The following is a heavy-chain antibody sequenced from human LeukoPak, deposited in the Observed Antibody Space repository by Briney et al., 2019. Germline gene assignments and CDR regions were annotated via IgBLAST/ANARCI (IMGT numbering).Heavy chain of an antibody. Sequence: PSETLSLTCTVSGGSISSSSYYWGWIRQPPGKGLEWIGSIYYSGSTYYNPSLKSRVTISVDTSKNQFSLKLSSVTAADTAVYYCARVGGLAGPRVAFDIWGQGTMVTVSS. D-gene: IGHD1-26*01. V-gene: IGHV4-39*07. CDR1: GGSISSSSYY. CDR3: ARVGGLAGPRVAFDI. CDR2: IYYSGST. J-gene: IGHJ3*02.